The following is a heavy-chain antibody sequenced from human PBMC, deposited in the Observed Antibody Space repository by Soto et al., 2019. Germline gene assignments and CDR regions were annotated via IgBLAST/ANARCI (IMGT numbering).Heavy chain of an antibody. CDR3: AREELTGTKCFDY. Sequence: QVQLVQSGAEVKKPGASVKVSCKASGYTFTAYYIHWVRQAPGQGLEWMGWINPTSGGTNYAQKFPAFVTRTRDTSISTAYLELSRLRSDDTALYYCAREELTGTKCFDYWGQGTLVTVSS. D-gene: IGHD1-20*01. J-gene: IGHJ4*02. CDR2: INPTSGGT. CDR1: GYTFTAYY. V-gene: IGHV1-2*04.